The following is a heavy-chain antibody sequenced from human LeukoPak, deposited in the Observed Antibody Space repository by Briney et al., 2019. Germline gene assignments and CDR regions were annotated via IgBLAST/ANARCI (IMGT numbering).Heavy chain of an antibody. CDR1: GSGYY. D-gene: IGHD4-17*01. CDR2: MYHSGST. CDR3: ATKHYFDSMTTVPSCYFDL. J-gene: IGHJ2*01. Sequence: SETLSLTCTVSGSGYYWGWLRQPPGEGLAWIGSMYHSGSTYYNPSLDARVTLSFDLPKTQFFLQLSSVTAADTDVYYCATKHYFDSMTTVPSCYFDLWGRGPLVTVSS. V-gene: IGHV4-38-2*02.